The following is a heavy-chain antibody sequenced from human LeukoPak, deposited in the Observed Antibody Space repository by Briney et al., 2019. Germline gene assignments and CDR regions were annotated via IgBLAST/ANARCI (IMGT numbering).Heavy chain of an antibody. CDR1: GITLSNYG. D-gene: IGHD1-26*01. V-gene: IGHV4-39*07. CDR3: AREIVGATTGWFDP. CDR2: IYYSGST. Sequence: GSLRLSCAVSGITLSNYGMSWVRQPPGKGLEWIGSIYYSGSTYYNPSLKSRVTVSVDTSKNQFSLKLSSVTAADTAVYYCAREIVGATTGWFDPWGQGTLVTVSS. J-gene: IGHJ5*02.